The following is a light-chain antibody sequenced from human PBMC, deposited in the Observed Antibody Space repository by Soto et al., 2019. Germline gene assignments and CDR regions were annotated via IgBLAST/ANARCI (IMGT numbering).Light chain of an antibody. J-gene: IGLJ3*02. CDR1: SPNIGAGYD. CDR2: GNS. Sequence: QSVLTQPPSVSGAPGPGVTISCTGSSPNIGAGYDVHWYQQLPGTAPKLLIYGNSNRPSGVPDRFSGSKSGTSASLAITGLQAEDEADYYCQSYDSSLSGWVFGGGTKLTVL. CDR3: QSYDSSLSGWV. V-gene: IGLV1-40*01.